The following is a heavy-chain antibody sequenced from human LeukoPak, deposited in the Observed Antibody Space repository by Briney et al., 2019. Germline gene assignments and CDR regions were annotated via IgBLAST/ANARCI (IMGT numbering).Heavy chain of an antibody. V-gene: IGHV1-18*01. Sequence: GASVKVSCRTSGHTFTNFNIAWVRQAPGQGLEWVGWISPYNGNTKYAQKFQGRVTMTTDTSTSTAYIELRSLTFDDTAIYYCARDGYFDYWGQGTLVTVSS. CDR3: ARDGYFDY. CDR2: ISPYNGNT. CDR1: GHTFTNFN. J-gene: IGHJ4*02.